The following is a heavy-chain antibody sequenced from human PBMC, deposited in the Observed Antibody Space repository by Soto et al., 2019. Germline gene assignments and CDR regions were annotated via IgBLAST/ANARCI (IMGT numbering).Heavy chain of an antibody. V-gene: IGHV1-8*01. CDR3: VSRAR. CDR1: GYTFTNYD. CDR2: MNPNSGDT. Sequence: QVQLVQSGAEVRKPGASVTVSCKASGYTFTNYDINWVRQATGQGLEWMGWMNPNSGDTGCAQKFQGRVTLTRNASISTAYMELSSLSSDDTAVYYCVSRARWGPGTLVTVSS. J-gene: IGHJ4*02.